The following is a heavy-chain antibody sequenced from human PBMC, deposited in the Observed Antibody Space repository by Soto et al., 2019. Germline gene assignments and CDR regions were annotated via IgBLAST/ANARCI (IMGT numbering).Heavy chain of an antibody. CDR2: IYPGDSDT. J-gene: IGHJ6*02. Sequence: GESLKISFKGSGYSFTSYWIGWVRQMPGKGLEWMGIIYPGDSDTRYSPSFQGQVTISADKSISTAYLQWSSLKASDTAMYYCARHRYCSGGSCYSLYYYGMDVWGQGTTVTVSS. CDR3: ARHRYCSGGSCYSLYYYGMDV. D-gene: IGHD2-15*01. V-gene: IGHV5-51*01. CDR1: GYSFTSYW.